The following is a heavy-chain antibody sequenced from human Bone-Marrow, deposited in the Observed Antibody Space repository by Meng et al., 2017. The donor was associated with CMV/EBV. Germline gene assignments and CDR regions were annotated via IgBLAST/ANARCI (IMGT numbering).Heavy chain of an antibody. CDR1: GYTFTGYY. V-gene: IGHV1-2*02. CDR2: INPNSGGT. CDR3: ARGDEWELLYYFDY. Sequence: ASVKVSCKASGYTFTGYYMHWVLQAPGQGLEWMGWINPNSGGTNYAQKFQGRVTMTRDTSISTAYMELSRLRSDDTAVYYCARGDEWELLYYFDYWGQGTLVTVSS. D-gene: IGHD1-26*01. J-gene: IGHJ4*02.